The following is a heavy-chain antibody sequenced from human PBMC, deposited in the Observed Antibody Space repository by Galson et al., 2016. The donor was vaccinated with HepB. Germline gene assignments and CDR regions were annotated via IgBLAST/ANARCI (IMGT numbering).Heavy chain of an antibody. CDR2: ITGSGGNT. Sequence: SLRLSCAVSGLTFRNYVMTWVRQAPGTGLDWVSAITGSGGNTFYEASVKGRFTISRDNSQKMLYLQMNSLRGEDTAVYYCATGGGYCTNDNCYVHFESWGQGTLVTVSS. J-gene: IGHJ4*02. V-gene: IGHV3-23*01. CDR1: GLTFRNYV. CDR3: ATGGGYCTNDNCYVHFES. D-gene: IGHD2-8*01.